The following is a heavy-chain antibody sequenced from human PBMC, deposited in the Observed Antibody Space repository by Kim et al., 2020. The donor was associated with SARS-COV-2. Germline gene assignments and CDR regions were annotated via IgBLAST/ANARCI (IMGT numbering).Heavy chain of an antibody. CDR3: ARQSVGATTPDY. V-gene: IGHV5-10-1*01. Sequence: NYSPSFQGHVTISADKSISTAYLQWSSLKASDTAMYYCARQSVGATTPDYWGQGTLVTVSS. J-gene: IGHJ4*02. D-gene: IGHD1-26*01.